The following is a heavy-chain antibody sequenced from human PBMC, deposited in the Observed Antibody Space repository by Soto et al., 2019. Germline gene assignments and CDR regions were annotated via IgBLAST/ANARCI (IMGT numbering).Heavy chain of an antibody. CDR3: ARGRGVRGVIYYYYGMDV. D-gene: IGHD3-10*01. J-gene: IGHJ6*02. CDR1: GGSFSGYY. CDR2: INHSGST. Sequence: ASETLSLTCAVYGGSFSGYYWSWIRQPPGKGLEWIGEINHSGSTNYNPSLESRVTISVDTSKNQFSLKLSSVTAADTAVYYCARGRGVRGVIYYYYGMDVWGQGTTVTVSS. V-gene: IGHV4-34*01.